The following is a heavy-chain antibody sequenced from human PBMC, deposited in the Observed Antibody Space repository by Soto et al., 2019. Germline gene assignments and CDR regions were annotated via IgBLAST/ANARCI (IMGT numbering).Heavy chain of an antibody. V-gene: IGHV3-7*01. CDR1: GFSINTYW. J-gene: IGHJ4*02. Sequence: PGGSLRLSCSGFGFSINTYWMNWIRQTPGKGLEWVANINPEGNAKTYVDPVKGRFFVSRDNTRNSLDLQMTSLRVEDSAIYFCAAWDISNIWGQGILVTVYS. CDR3: AAWDISNI. CDR2: INPEGNAK. D-gene: IGHD2-15*01.